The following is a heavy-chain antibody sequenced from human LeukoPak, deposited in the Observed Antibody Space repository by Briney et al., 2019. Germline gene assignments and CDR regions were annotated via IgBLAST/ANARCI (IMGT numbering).Heavy chain of an antibody. D-gene: IGHD1-26*01. Sequence: SETLSLTCTVSGGSISRYYWSWIRQPAGKGLEWIGRIYTTGNTNYNPSRKSRVTMPVDPSKNQFPLTQKSLTGADPAVNYRSRSGNMDVWGEGATVTVSS. J-gene: IGHJ6*04. V-gene: IGHV4-4*07. CDR2: IYTTGNT. CDR3: SRSGNMDV. CDR1: GGSISRYY.